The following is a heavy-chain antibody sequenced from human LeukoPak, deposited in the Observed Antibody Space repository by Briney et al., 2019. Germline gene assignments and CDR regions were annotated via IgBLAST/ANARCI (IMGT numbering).Heavy chain of an antibody. CDR3: ARHYCSGGNCYYFDH. Sequence: PSDTLSLTCTVSGGSISGYYWSWIRQPPGQGLEWIGFIYYRGTSKYNPSLMSRVTMSVDTSKNQVSLKLSSVTAADTAVYYCARHYCSGGNCYYFDHWGRGTLVTVSS. J-gene: IGHJ4*02. V-gene: IGHV4-59*08. D-gene: IGHD2-15*01. CDR1: GGSISGYY. CDR2: IYYRGTS.